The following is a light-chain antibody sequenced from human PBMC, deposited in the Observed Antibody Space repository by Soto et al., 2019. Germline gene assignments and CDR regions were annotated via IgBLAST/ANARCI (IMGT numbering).Light chain of an antibody. J-gene: IGKJ2*01. CDR2: WAS. CDR3: QLFYRPSYT. V-gene: IGKV4-1*01. Sequence: DIVLTQSPASLAVSLGEKATITCKSSQSVLFSSNNKNYLAWYQQRPGQPPKLVTYWASTREDGVPDRVSGPRFGTDFSLPISILQAEDVAVSYCQLFYRPSYTFGQGTKLQIK. CDR1: QSVLFSSNNKNY.